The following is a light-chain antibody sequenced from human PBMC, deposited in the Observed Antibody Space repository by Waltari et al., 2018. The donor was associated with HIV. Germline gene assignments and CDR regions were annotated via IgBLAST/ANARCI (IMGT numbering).Light chain of an antibody. CDR3: SAYAGSNNLVL. CDR1: SSDVGGSNY. V-gene: IGLV2-8*01. J-gene: IGLJ2*01. CDR2: DVN. Sequence: QSALTQPPSASGSLGQSVTISCTGTSSDVGGSNYVSRYQQYPGEAPKLIIYDVNKRPSGVPDRFSGSKSGNTASLTVSGLQGEDEAQYYCSAYAGSNNLVLFGGGTKLTVL.